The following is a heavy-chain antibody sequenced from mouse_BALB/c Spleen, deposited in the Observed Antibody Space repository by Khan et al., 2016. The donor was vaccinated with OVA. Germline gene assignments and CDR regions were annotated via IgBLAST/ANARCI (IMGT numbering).Heavy chain of an antibody. Sequence: EVQLQESGPGLVKPSQSLSLTCTVAGYSITSDYAWNWIRQFPGNKLEWMGYISYSGSTGYNPSLKSRISITRDTSKNQFFLQLNSVTTEDTATYYCASELGRYYATDYWGQGTSVTVSS. CDR3: ASELGRYYATDY. D-gene: IGHD4-1*01. V-gene: IGHV3-2*02. CDR1: GYSITSDYA. J-gene: IGHJ4*01. CDR2: ISYSGST.